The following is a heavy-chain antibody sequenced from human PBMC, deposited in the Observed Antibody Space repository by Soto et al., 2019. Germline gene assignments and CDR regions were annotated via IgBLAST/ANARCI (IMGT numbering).Heavy chain of an antibody. CDR2: INPSGGST. Sequence: ASVKVSCKASGYTFTSYYMHWVRQAPGQGLEWMGIINPSGGSTSYAQKFQGRVTMTRDTPTSTVYMELSSLRSEDTAVYYFAIGAYYDYVWGSYRYHPIDYWGQGTLVTVSS. D-gene: IGHD3-16*02. CDR3: AIGAYYDYVWGSYRYHPIDY. CDR1: GYTFTSYY. V-gene: IGHV1-46*01. J-gene: IGHJ4*02.